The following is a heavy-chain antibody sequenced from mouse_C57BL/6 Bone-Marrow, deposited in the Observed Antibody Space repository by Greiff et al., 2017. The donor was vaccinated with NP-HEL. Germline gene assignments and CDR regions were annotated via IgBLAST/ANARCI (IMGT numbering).Heavy chain of an antibody. Sequence: QVQLQQPGAELVKPGASVKVSCKASGYTFTSYWMHWVKQRPGQGLEWIGRIHPSDSDTNYNQKFKGKATLTVDKSSSTAYMQLSSLTSEDSAVYYCAIGDYYGSSYPFGYWGQGTTLTVSS. D-gene: IGHD1-1*01. CDR2: IHPSDSDT. CDR1: GYTFTSYW. CDR3: AIGDYYGSSYPFGY. J-gene: IGHJ2*01. V-gene: IGHV1-74*01.